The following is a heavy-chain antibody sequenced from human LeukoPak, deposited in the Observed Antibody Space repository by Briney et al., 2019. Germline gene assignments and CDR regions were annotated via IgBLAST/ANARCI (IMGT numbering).Heavy chain of an antibody. CDR2: ISGSGGST. D-gene: IGHD2-2*01. Sequence: GGPLRLSCAASGFTFSSYAMSWVRQAPGKGLEWVSAISGSGGSTYYADSVKGRFTISRDNSKNTLYLQMNSLRAEDTAVYYCAKDLLRYCSSTSCLGGIDYWGQGTLVTVSS. V-gene: IGHV3-23*01. CDR1: GFTFSSYA. CDR3: AKDLLRYCSSTSCLGGIDY. J-gene: IGHJ4*02.